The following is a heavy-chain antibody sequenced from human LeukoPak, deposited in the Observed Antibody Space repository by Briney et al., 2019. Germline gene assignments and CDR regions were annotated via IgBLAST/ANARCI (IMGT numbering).Heavy chain of an antibody. CDR3: ATVTYYYGSGSFHPFDY. D-gene: IGHD3-10*01. V-gene: IGHV1-24*01. CDR2: FDPEDGET. J-gene: IGHJ4*02. CDR1: GNTLTELS. Sequence: ASVKVSCKVSGNTLTELSMHWVRQAPGKGLEWMGGFDPEDGETIYAQKFQGRVTMTEDTSTDTAYMELSSLRSEDTAVYYCATVTYYYGSGSFHPFDYWGQGTLVTVSS.